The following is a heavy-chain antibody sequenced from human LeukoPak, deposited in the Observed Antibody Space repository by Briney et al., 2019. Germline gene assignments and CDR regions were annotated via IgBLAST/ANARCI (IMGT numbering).Heavy chain of an antibody. V-gene: IGHV1-18*01. Sequence: ASVKVSCKASGYTFTSYGITWVRQAPGQGLEWMGWISAYNAYTYYAQKLQGRVTMTTDTSTSTAYMELRSLRSDDTAVYYCARDILHRIHYDSSAYYPGSSYWGQGTLVTVSS. CDR2: ISAYNAYT. D-gene: IGHD3-22*01. CDR3: ARDILHRIHYDSSAYYPGSSY. J-gene: IGHJ4*02. CDR1: GYTFTSYG.